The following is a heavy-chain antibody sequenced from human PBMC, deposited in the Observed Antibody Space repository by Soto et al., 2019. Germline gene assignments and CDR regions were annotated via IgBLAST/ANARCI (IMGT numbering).Heavy chain of an antibody. CDR2: MNPNSGNT. CDR1: GYTFTSYD. V-gene: IGHV1-8*01. CDR3: ARNYYDSSGYWGPDAFDI. D-gene: IGHD3-22*01. J-gene: IGHJ3*02. Sequence: ASMKVSCKASGYTFTSYDINWVRQATGQGLEWMGWMNPNSGNTGYAQKFQGRVTMTRNTSISTAYMELSSLRSEDTAVYYCARNYYDSSGYWGPDAFDIWGEGTMVTVSS.